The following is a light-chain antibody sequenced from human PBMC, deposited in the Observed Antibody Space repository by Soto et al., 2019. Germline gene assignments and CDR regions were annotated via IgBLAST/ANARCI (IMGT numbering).Light chain of an antibody. J-gene: IGKJ5*01. CDR1: QSVSSY. CDR2: DAS. Sequence: EIVLTQSPATLSLSPGERATLSFRSSQSVSSYLAWYQQKPGQAPRLLIYDASNRATGIPARFSGSGSGTDFTLTISSLEPEDFAVYYCQQYNYLITFGQGTRLEIK. V-gene: IGKV3-11*01. CDR3: QQYNYLIT.